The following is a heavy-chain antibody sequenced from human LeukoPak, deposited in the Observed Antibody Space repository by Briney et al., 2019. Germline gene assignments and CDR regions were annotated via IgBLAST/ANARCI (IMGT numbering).Heavy chain of an antibody. Sequence: GGSLRLSCAASGFTFSSYWMSWVRQAPGKGLEWVANIKQDGSEKYYEDFVKGRFTISRDNAKNSLYLQMNSLRAEDTAVYYCARDPRHSSGWYYWYFDLWGRGTLVTVSS. J-gene: IGHJ2*01. CDR3: ARDPRHSSGWYYWYFDL. CDR1: GFTFSSYW. V-gene: IGHV3-7*04. CDR2: IKQDGSEK. D-gene: IGHD6-19*01.